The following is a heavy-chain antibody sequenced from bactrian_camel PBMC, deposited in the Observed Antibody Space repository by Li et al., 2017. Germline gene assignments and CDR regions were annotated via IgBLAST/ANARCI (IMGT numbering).Heavy chain of an antibody. V-gene: IGHV3S1*01. Sequence: HVQLVESGGGLVQPGGSLRLSCTASGFTFSIVEMKWVRQAPGKGLEWVSSITSSGNWKNYADSVKGRFTISRDSAKNTLYLQMDSLQTEDTAVYYCAKGMAGTFREKGQGTQVTVS. D-gene: IGHD6*01. CDR1: GFTFSIVE. CDR2: ITSSGNWK. J-gene: IGHJ4*01.